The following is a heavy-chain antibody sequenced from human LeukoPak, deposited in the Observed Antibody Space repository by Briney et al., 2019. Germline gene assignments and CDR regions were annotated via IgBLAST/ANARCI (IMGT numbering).Heavy chain of an antibody. D-gene: IGHD3-10*01. CDR1: GFTLSSYA. J-gene: IGHJ4*02. CDR3: ARERFGDFDY. Sequence: GGSLRLSCAASGFTLSSYAMSWVRQAPGKGLEWVSYISSSSGTIYYAGSVKGRFTISRDNAKNSLYLQMNSLRDDDTAVYYCARERFGDFDYGGQGTLVTVSS. V-gene: IGHV3-48*02. CDR2: ISSSSGTI.